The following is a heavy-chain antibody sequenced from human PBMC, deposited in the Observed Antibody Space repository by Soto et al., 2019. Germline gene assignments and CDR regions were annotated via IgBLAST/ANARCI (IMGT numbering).Heavy chain of an antibody. CDR3: ARRYSSSFDF. V-gene: IGHV4-39*07. CDR1: GGSISSSGCY. CDR2: IYYSGSS. J-gene: IGHJ4*02. D-gene: IGHD6-13*01. Sequence: SETLSLTCTVSGGSISSSGCYWGWIRPPQGKGQEWIGSIYYSGSSNYNTSLKNRVTISVDTSKNQFSLKLSSVTVADTAVYYCARRYSSSFDFWGQGTLVTVSS.